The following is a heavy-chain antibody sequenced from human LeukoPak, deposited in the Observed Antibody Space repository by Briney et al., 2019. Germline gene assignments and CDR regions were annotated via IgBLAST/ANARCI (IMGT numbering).Heavy chain of an antibody. Sequence: SQSLSLTCAISGDSVSRNSVAWNWIRQSPSRGLEWLGRTYYRSKWYKEYAASVRSRITSSPDTSKNQFSLQLNSVTPEDTAVYYCARVEYFGSGSYRFDPWGQGTLVTVSS. CDR3: ARVEYFGSGSYRFDP. CDR1: GDSVSRNSVA. J-gene: IGHJ5*02. CDR2: TYYRSKWYK. D-gene: IGHD3-10*01. V-gene: IGHV6-1*01.